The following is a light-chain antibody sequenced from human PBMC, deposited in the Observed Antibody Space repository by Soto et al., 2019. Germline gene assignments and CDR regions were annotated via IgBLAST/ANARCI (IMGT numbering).Light chain of an antibody. CDR3: QQYSNWPWT. J-gene: IGKJ1*01. Sequence: EIVMTQSPVTLSVSPGEKATLSCRASQSVTSYLAWYQQTPGQAPRLLIQGASARATDVPARFSGSGSGTEFTLTISSLQSEDFAVYYCQQYSNWPWTFGQGTKVEI. CDR1: QSVTSY. CDR2: GAS. V-gene: IGKV3-15*01.